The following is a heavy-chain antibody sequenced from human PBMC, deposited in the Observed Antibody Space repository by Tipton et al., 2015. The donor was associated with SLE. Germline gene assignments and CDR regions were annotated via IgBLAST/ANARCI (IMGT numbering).Heavy chain of an antibody. CDR1: GASISDYY. V-gene: IGHV4-59*01. D-gene: IGHD3-10*01. J-gene: IGHJ6*03. Sequence: LRLSCTVSGASISDYYWTWIRQFPGKGLEWIGYIDYSGSTNYNPPLKSRVTISVDTSKNQFSLKLTSVTAADTAVYYCARVGFYGSGKTWDMDVWGKGTTVTVSS. CDR3: ARVGFYGSGKTWDMDV. CDR2: IDYSGST.